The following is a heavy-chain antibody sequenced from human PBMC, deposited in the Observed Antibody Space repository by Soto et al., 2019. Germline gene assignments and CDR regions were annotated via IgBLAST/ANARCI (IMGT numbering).Heavy chain of an antibody. J-gene: IGHJ4*02. CDR2: ISGSGGST. D-gene: IGHD3-22*01. CDR3: AKDTTSITMIVVVITGYFDY. V-gene: IGHV3-23*01. Sequence: EVQLLESGGGLVQPGGSLRLSCAASGFTFSSYAMSWVRQAPGKGLEWVSAISGSGGSTYYADSVKGRFTISRDNSKNTLYLQMNSLRAEDTAVYYCAKDTTSITMIVVVITGYFDYWGQGTLVTVSS. CDR1: GFTFSSYA.